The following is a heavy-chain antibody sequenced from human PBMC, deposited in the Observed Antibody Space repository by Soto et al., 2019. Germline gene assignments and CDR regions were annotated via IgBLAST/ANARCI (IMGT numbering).Heavy chain of an antibody. CDR2: IKSKTDGEIT. Sequence: GGSLRLSCAASGFTFSNAWMSWVRQAPGKGLEWVGRIKSKTDGEITDYAAPVKSRFTISRDDSKNTLYLQMNTLKTEATAVYYCTTDLVGIVVVIKSVDYWGQGTLVTVSS. J-gene: IGHJ4*02. D-gene: IGHD3-22*01. CDR1: GFTFSNAW. V-gene: IGHV3-15*01. CDR3: TTDLVGIVVVIKSVDY.